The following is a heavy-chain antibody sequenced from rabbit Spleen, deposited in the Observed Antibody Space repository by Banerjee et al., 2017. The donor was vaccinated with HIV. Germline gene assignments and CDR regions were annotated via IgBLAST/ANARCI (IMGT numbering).Heavy chain of an antibody. CDR2: IYAGTSGAT. V-gene: IGHV1S45*01. J-gene: IGHJ3*01. Sequence: QEQLVESGGGLVKPEGSLTLTCKASGFSFSSSYWICWVRQAPGKGLEWIGCIYAGTSGATYSATWAKGRFTISKTSSTTVTLQMTSLTAADTATYFCGRGGDLNYAYDLWGQGTLVTVS. D-gene: IGHD6-1*01. CDR1: GFSFSSSYW. CDR3: GRGGDLNYAYDL.